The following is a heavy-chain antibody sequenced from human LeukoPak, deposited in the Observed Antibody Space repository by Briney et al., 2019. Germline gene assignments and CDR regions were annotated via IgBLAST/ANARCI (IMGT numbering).Heavy chain of an antibody. V-gene: IGHV3-23*01. D-gene: IGHD3-10*02. CDR3: AELGITMIGGV. CDR1: GFTFSSYA. CDR2: ISDSGGST. J-gene: IGHJ6*04. Sequence: GGSLRLSCAASGFTFSSYAMSWVRQAPGKGLEWVSSISDSGGSTFYADSVKGRFTISRDNSKNILYLQMNSLRADDTAVYYCAELGITMIGGVWGKGTTVTISS.